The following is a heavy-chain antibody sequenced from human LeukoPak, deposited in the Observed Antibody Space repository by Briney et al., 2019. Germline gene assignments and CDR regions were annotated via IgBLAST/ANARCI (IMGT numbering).Heavy chain of an antibody. CDR2: INPNRGGT. J-gene: IGHJ4*02. V-gene: IGHV1-2*02. CDR3: ARVLTIFGVEFDY. Sequence: GASVKVSCKASGYTFTGYYMHWVRQAPGQGLEWMGWINPNRGGTNYAQKFQGRVTMTRDTSISTAYMELSRLRSDDTAVYYCARVLTIFGVEFDYWGQGTLVTVSS. D-gene: IGHD3-3*01. CDR1: GYTFTGYY.